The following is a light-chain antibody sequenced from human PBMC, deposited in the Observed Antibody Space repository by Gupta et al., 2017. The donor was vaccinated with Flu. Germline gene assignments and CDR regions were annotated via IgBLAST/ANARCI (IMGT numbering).Light chain of an antibody. J-gene: IGLJ2*01. CDR1: SSDVGGYNH. CDR2: DVN. CDR3: SSYTISGTLVL. Sequence: QSALTQPASVSGSPGQSITISCSGTSSDVGGYNHVSWYQHHPGKAPKLLIYDVNSRPSGTSNRFSGSKSGNTASLTISGIQSEDEADYYCSSYTISGTLVLFGGGTKLTVL. V-gene: IGLV2-14*01.